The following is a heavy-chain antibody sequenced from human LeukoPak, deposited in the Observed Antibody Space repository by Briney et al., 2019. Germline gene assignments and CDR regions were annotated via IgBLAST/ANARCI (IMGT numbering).Heavy chain of an antibody. V-gene: IGHV4-30-2*01. CDR3: ASLIREEIWAGY. CDR1: GGSISIGGYY. D-gene: IGHD2/OR15-2a*01. CDR2: IYHSGST. Sequence: SSETLSLTCTVSGGSISIGGYYWSWIRQPPGKGLEWIGYIYHSGSTYYNPSLKSRVTISVDTSKNQFSLKLSSVTAADTAVYYCASLIREEIWAGYWGQGTLVTVSS. J-gene: IGHJ4*02.